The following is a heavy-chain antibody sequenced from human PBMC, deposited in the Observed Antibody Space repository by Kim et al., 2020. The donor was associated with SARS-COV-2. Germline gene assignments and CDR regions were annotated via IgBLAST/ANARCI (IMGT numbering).Heavy chain of an antibody. J-gene: IGHJ4*02. CDR3: TTVEGSSSSSPFDY. CDR2: IKSKTDGGTT. V-gene: IGHV3-15*01. Sequence: GGSLRLSCAASGFTFSNAWMSWVRQAPGKGLEWVGRIKSKTDGGTTDYAAPVKGRFTISRDDSKNTLYLQMNSLKTEDTAVYYCTTVEGSSSSSPFDYWGQGTLVTVSS. D-gene: IGHD6-6*01. CDR1: GFTFSNAW.